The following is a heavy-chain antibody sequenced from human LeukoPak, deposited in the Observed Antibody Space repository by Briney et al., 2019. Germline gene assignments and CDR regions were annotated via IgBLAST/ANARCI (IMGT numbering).Heavy chain of an antibody. CDR1: GYTFTGYY. Sequence: SVKVSCKASGYTFTGYYMHWVRQAPGQGLEWMGRIIPILGIANYAQKFQGRVTITADKSTSTAYMELSSLRSEDTAVYYCARLYCGGDCYLAEYFQHWGQGTLVTVSS. CDR2: IIPILGIA. V-gene: IGHV1-69*02. D-gene: IGHD2-21*02. J-gene: IGHJ1*01. CDR3: ARLYCGGDCYLAEYFQH.